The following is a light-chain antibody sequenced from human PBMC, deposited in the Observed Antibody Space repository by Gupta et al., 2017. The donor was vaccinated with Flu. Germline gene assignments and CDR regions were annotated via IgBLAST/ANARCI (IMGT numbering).Light chain of an antibody. CDR1: QSVSSSY. CDR3: QQYGSSPPGT. Sequence: EIVLPQSPGTLSLSPGERATLSCRASQSVSSSYLAWYQQKPGQAPRLLIYGASSRATGIPDRFSGSGSGTDFTLTISRLEPEEFAVYYCQQYGSSPPGTFGQGTKVEIK. V-gene: IGKV3-20*01. J-gene: IGKJ1*01. CDR2: GAS.